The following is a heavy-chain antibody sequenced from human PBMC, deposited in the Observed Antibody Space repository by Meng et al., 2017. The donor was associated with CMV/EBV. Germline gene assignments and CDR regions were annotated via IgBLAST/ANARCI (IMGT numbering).Heavy chain of an antibody. Sequence: QVQLQQWGAGLLKPSETLSLTCAVYGGSFSGYYWSGIRQPPGKGLEWIGEINHSGSTNYNPSLKSRVTISVDTSKNQFSLKLSSVTAADTAVYYCARGVGGWFDPWGQGTLVTVSS. V-gene: IGHV4-34*01. CDR3: ARGVGGWFDP. D-gene: IGHD1-26*01. CDR2: INHSGST. J-gene: IGHJ5*02. CDR1: GGSFSGYY.